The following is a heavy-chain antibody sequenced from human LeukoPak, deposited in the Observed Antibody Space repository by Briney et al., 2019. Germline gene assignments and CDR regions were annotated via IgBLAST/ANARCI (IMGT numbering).Heavy chain of an antibody. J-gene: IGHJ4*02. CDR1: GGSISNYY. CDR2: IFYSGNT. D-gene: IGHD4-23*01. V-gene: IGHV4-39*01. CDR3: ARRGSRQGTTVVTPAFDY. Sequence: SETLSLTCTVSGGSISNYYWGWIRQPPGKGLEWIGGIFYSGNTYYNPSLKSRVTMSVDTSKNQFSLRLSSVTAADTAVYYCARRGSRQGTTVVTPAFDYWGQGTLVTVSS.